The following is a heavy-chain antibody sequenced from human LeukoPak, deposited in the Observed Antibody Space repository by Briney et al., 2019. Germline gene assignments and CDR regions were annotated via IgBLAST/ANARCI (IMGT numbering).Heavy chain of an antibody. CDR3: ARRQWLEGGSFDY. V-gene: IGHV4-34*01. CDR1: GGSFSGYY. D-gene: IGHD6-19*01. J-gene: IGHJ4*02. CDR2: INHSGST. Sequence: SETLSLTCAVYGGSFSGYYWSWIRQPPGKGLEWIGGINHSGSTNYNPSLKSRVTISVDTSKNQFSLKLSSVTAADTAVYYCARRQWLEGGSFDYWGQGTLVTVSS.